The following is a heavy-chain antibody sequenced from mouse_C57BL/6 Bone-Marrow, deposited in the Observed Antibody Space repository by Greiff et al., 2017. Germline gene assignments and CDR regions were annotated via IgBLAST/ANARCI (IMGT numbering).Heavy chain of an antibody. Sequence: EVQLQQSGPELVKPGASVKISCKASGYTFTDYYMNWVKQSHGKSLEWIGDINPNNGGTSYNQKFKGKATLTVDTSSSTAYMELRSLTSEDSAVYDCARVTTVVGGYWGQGTTLTVSS. CDR1: GYTFTDYY. CDR2: INPNNGGT. CDR3: ARVTTVVGGY. J-gene: IGHJ2*01. V-gene: IGHV1-26*01. D-gene: IGHD2-3*01.